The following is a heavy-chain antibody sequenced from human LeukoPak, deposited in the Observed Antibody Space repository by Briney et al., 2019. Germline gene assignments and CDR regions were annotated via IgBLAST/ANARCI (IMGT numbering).Heavy chain of an antibody. CDR2: IIPSLDIA. CDR1: GATFNNYV. Sequence: SVKVSCKASGATFNNYVVTWVRRAPGQGLEWMGMIIPSLDIAKYAQKSQGRVTITADKSTSTAYMELRSLRSEDTAVYYCARGFGGSSGSSDYYGMDVWGQGTTVTVSS. V-gene: IGHV1-69*04. D-gene: IGHD6-19*01. CDR3: ARGFGGSSGSSDYYGMDV. J-gene: IGHJ6*02.